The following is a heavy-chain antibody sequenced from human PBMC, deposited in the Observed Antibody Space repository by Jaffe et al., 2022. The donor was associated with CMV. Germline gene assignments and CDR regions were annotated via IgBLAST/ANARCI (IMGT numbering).Heavy chain of an antibody. CDR1: GGSISSSPYY. CDR3: ARTFGGPYFFDN. D-gene: IGHD2-15*01. J-gene: IGHJ4*02. CDR2: IYFSGRT. Sequence: QLQLQESGPGLVKPSETLSLTCTVSGGSISSSPYYWGWIRQPPGKGLEWIGSIYFSGRTYYNPSLKSRVTISVDTSRNQFSLKLSSVTAADTAVYYCARTFGGPYFFDNWGQGTLVTVSS. V-gene: IGHV4-39*01.